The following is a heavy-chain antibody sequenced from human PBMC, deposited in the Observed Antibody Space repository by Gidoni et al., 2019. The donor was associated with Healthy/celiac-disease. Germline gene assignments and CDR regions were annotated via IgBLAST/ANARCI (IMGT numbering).Heavy chain of an antibody. V-gene: IGHV3-33*01. Sequence: QVQLVESGGGVVQPGRSLRLSCAASGFTFSSSGMHWVRQAPGKGLEWVAVIWYDGSNKYYADSVKGRFTISRDNSKNTLYLQMNSLRAEDTAVYYCAREDILTGYDTTYNWFDPWGQGTLVTVSS. D-gene: IGHD3-9*01. CDR3: AREDILTGYDTTYNWFDP. J-gene: IGHJ5*02. CDR1: GFTFSSSG. CDR2: IWYDGSNK.